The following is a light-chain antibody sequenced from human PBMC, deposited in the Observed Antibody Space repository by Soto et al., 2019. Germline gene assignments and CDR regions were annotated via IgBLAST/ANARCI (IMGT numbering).Light chain of an antibody. J-gene: IGLJ1*01. V-gene: IGLV2-14*01. CDR3: SSYTTRSTKV. CDR1: SSDVGTYNF. Sequence: QSALTQPASVSGSPGQSITISCTGTSSDVGTYNFVSWYQQHPGKAPKLMIYDVSNRPSGVSNRFSGSKSGNTASLTISGLQADDEADYYCSSYTTRSTKVFGTGTKVTVL. CDR2: DVS.